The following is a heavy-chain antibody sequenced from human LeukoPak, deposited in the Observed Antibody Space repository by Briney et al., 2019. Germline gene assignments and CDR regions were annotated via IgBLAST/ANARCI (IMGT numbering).Heavy chain of an antibody. Sequence: SETLSLTCAVYGGSFSGYYWSWIRQPPGKGLEWIGEINHSGSTNYNPSLKSRVTISVDTPKNQFSLKLSSVTAADTAVYYCARDPPYCGGDCYFDYWGQGTLVTVSS. J-gene: IGHJ4*02. CDR3: ARDPPYCGGDCYFDY. CDR2: INHSGST. CDR1: GGSFSGYY. D-gene: IGHD2-21*02. V-gene: IGHV4-34*01.